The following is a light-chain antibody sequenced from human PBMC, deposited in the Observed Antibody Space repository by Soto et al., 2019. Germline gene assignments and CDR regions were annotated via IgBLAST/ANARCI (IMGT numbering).Light chain of an antibody. J-gene: IGLJ1*01. CDR3: CSYAGSSIQSYV. Sequence: QSVLTQPASVSGSPGQSITISCTGTNSDVGSYNLVSWYQQHPGKAPKVIIYEVSERPSGVSDRFSGSKAGNTASLMISGLQAEDEADYYCCSYAGSSIQSYVFGSGAKVTV. V-gene: IGLV2-23*02. CDR2: EVS. CDR1: NSDVGSYNL.